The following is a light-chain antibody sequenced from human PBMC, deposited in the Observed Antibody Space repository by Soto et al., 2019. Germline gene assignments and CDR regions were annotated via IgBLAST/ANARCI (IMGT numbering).Light chain of an antibody. CDR3: QSADSSGAYV. CDR1: TLSKKY. CDR2: KDT. J-gene: IGLJ1*01. Sequence: SYELTQPPSVSVSPGQTATITCSGDTLSKKYAFWYQQKPGQAPILLIYKDTERPSGIPARFSGSSSGTTVTLTISGVQAEDEAVYYCQSADSSGAYVFGTGTKLTAL. V-gene: IGLV3-25*03.